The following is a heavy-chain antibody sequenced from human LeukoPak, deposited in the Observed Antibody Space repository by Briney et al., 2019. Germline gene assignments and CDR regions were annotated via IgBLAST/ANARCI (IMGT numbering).Heavy chain of an antibody. CDR3: ARIEGTSRSLTYYFYYMDV. CDR2: IKRDGSEQ. J-gene: IGHJ6*03. CDR1: GFTFSSYW. Sequence: GGSLSLSCVVPGFTFSSYWMGWVRQAPGKGLEWVANIKRDGSEQYYVDSVKGRFTISRDNAKNSLSLQMDSLSAEDTAVYYCARIEGTSRSLTYYFYYMDVWGKGTTVTVSS. V-gene: IGHV3-7*01. D-gene: IGHD1-26*01.